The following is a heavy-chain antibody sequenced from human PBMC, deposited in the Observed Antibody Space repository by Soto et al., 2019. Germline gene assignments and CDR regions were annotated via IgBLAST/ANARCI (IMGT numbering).Heavy chain of an antibody. CDR3: AREGYRNSGYYYYGMDV. Sequence: ASVKVSCKASGGTFSSYAISWVRQAPGQGLEWMGGIIPIFGTANYAQKFQGRVTITADESTSTAYMELSSLRSEDTAVYYCAREGYRNSGYYYYGMDVWGQGTTVTVSS. CDR2: IIPIFGTA. V-gene: IGHV1-69*13. D-gene: IGHD5-12*01. J-gene: IGHJ6*02. CDR1: GGTFSSYA.